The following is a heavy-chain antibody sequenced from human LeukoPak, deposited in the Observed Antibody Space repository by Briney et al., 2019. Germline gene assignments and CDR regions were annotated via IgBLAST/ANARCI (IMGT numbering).Heavy chain of an antibody. V-gene: IGHV2-70*04. CDR1: GFSLSTSGMR. CDR3: ASYRNDAFDI. Sequence: ESGPTLVNPTQTLTLTCTFSGFSLSTSGMRVSWIRQPPGKALEWLARIDWDDDKFYSTSLKTRLTISKDTSKNQVVLTMTNMDPVGTATYYCASYRNDAFDIWGRGTMVTVSS. J-gene: IGHJ3*02. D-gene: IGHD5-18*01. CDR2: IDWDDDK.